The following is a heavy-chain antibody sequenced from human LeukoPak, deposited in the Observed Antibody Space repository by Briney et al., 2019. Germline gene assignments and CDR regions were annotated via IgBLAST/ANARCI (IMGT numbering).Heavy chain of an antibody. CDR3: ARGWVDIVVVPAAPHYYYYYMDV. D-gene: IGHD2-2*01. V-gene: IGHV4-59*01. J-gene: IGHJ6*03. CDR2: IYYSGST. Sequence: SETLSLTCTVSGGSISSYYWSWIRQPPGKGLEWIGYIYYSGSTNYNPSLKSRVTISVDTSKNQFSLKLSSVTAADTAVYYCARGWVDIVVVPAAPHYYYYYMDVWGKGTTVTVSS. CDR1: GGSISSYY.